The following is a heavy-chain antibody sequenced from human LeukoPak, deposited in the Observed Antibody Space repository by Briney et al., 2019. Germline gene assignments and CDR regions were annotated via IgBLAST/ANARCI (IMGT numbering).Heavy chain of an antibody. CDR1: GFTVSSNY. D-gene: IGHD1-1*01. J-gene: IGHJ4*02. CDR3: ARETGTYYFDY. CDR2: IYSGGDT. V-gene: IGHV3-53*01. Sequence: GGSLRPSCAASGFTVSSNYMSWVRQAPGKGLEWVSVIYSGGDTYYADSVKGRFTISRDNSKNTLYLQMNSLRAEDTAVYYCARETGTYYFDYWGQGTLVTVSS.